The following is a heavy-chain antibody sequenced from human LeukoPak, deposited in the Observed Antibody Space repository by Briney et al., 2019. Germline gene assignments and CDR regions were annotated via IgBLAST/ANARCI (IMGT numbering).Heavy chain of an antibody. D-gene: IGHD6-19*01. V-gene: IGHV3-30-3*01. CDR2: ISYDGSIK. J-gene: IGHJ4*02. Sequence: PGGSLRLSCAASGFTFSNYAMHWIRQAPGKGLEWVAVISYDGSIKYYADSLKGRFTISRDNSKNTLYLQMNSLRAEDTAVYYCARVIYSGWQGELSDWGQGTLVTVSS. CDR1: GFTFSNYA. CDR3: ARVIYSGWQGELSD.